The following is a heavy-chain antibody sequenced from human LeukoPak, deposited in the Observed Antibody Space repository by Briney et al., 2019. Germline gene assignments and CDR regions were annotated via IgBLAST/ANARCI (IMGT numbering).Heavy chain of an antibody. CDR1: GYTFTSYD. Sequence: ASVKVSCKASGYTFTSYDINWVRQAPGQGLEWMGWINPNSGGTNYAQRFYARVTMTRDTSISTAYMELSRLRSDDTAVYYCARSPHILTGENFDYWGQGTLVTVSS. D-gene: IGHD3-9*01. V-gene: IGHV1-2*02. CDR3: ARSPHILTGENFDY. J-gene: IGHJ4*02. CDR2: INPNSGGT.